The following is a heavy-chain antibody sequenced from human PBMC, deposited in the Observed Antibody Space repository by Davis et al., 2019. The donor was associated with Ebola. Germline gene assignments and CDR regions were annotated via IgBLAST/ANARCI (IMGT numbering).Heavy chain of an antibody. CDR2: IKQDGSEK. CDR1: GFTFSNYW. J-gene: IGHJ4*02. D-gene: IGHD2/OR15-2a*01. Sequence: GGSLRPSCAASGFTFSNYWMTWVRQAPGKGLEWVANIKQDGSEKYYLDSLEGRFTISRDNGKNSVFLQMNILRAEETAVYYCARPVRESGIRLLGYWGQGTLVIVSS. CDR3: ARPVRESGIRLLGY. V-gene: IGHV3-7*03.